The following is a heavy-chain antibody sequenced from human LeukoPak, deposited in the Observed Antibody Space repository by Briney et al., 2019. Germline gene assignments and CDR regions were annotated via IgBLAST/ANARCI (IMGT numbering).Heavy chain of an antibody. V-gene: IGHV4-59*01. CDR2: IYYSGST. J-gene: IGHJ4*02. Sequence: SSETLSLTCTVSGGSISSYYWSCIRQPPGKGLEWIGYIYYSGSTNYNPSLKSRVTISVDTSKNQFSLKLSSVTAADTAVYYCARAGSSSVDYWGQGTLVTVSS. D-gene: IGHD6-6*01. CDR1: GGSISSYY. CDR3: ARAGSSSVDY.